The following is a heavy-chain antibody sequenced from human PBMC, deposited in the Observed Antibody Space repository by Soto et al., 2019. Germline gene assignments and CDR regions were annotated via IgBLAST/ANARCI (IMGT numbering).Heavy chain of an antibody. V-gene: IGHV4-39*01. CDR2: VEYGGST. Sequence: QLQESGPGLVKPSETLSLTCTVSGGSIISSNFYWGWIRQPPGKGLEWIGSVEYGGSTYDNPSRKSRVTLSADTSKNQFSLKLTSVTAADTAIYYCARHVRGAVTMNWFDPWGHGTLVTVSS. J-gene: IGHJ5*02. CDR3: ARHVRGAVTMNWFDP. CDR1: GGSIISSNFY. D-gene: IGHD3-10*02.